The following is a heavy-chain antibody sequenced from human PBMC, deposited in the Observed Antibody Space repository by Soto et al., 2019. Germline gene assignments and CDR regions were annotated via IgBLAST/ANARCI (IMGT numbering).Heavy chain of an antibody. CDR3: ARDGAWGSGSYDAFDI. Sequence: SETLSLTCTVSGGSISSYYWSWIRQPPGKGLEWIGYIYYSGSTNYNPSLKSRVTISVDTSKNQFSLKLSSVTAADTAVYYCARDGAWGSGSYDAFDIWGQGTMVTVSS. D-gene: IGHD3-10*01. CDR2: IYYSGST. CDR1: GGSISSYY. V-gene: IGHV4-59*01. J-gene: IGHJ3*02.